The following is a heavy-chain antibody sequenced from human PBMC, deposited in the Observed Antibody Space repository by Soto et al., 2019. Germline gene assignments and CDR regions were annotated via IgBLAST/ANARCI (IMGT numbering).Heavy chain of an antibody. Sequence: QVQLQESGPRLVKPSETLSPTCTVSGDSISSYYWTWIRQPPGKGLEYIGYIYYSGRTYYNPSLKSRVTISVDTSKNQFSLKLSSVTAADTAVYYCARGHLGITTTGTLYDFDYWGQGTLVTVSS. CDR2: IYYSGRT. D-gene: IGHD3-9*01. CDR1: GDSISSYY. J-gene: IGHJ4*02. V-gene: IGHV4-59*01. CDR3: ARGHLGITTTGTLYDFDY.